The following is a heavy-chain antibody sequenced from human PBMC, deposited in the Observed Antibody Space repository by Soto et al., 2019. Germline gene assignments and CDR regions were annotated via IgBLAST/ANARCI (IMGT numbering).Heavy chain of an antibody. CDR3: ARGGIAAAAPPDY. Sequence: QVQLQESGPGLVKPSQTLSLTCTVSGGSISSGGYYWSWIRQHPGKGLEWIGYIYYSGSTYYNPSLKSRVTTSVDTSKNQFSLQLSSVTAADTAVYYCARGGIAAAAPPDYWGQGTLGTVSS. CDR2: IYYSGST. CDR1: GGSISSGGYY. D-gene: IGHD6-13*01. V-gene: IGHV4-31*03. J-gene: IGHJ4*02.